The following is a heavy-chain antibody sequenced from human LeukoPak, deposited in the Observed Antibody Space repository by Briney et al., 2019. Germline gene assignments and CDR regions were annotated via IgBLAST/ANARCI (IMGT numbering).Heavy chain of an antibody. CDR2: SYPGDSGT. J-gene: IGHJ4*02. CDR1: GDSFTSNW. CDR3: ARHPVAYSSSWYGEDY. Sequence: GASLKIPSRGSGDSFTSNWIGWWRRLPAKGLEGWVISYPGDSGTSYNPSFRGQVTISADKSISPAYLQWSSLKASDTAMYYCARHPVAYSSSWYGEDYWGQGTLVTVSS. V-gene: IGHV5-51*01. D-gene: IGHD6-13*01.